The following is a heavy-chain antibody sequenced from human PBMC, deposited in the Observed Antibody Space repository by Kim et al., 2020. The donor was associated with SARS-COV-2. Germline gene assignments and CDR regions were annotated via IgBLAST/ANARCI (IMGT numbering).Heavy chain of an antibody. V-gene: IGHV3-74*01. CDR1: GFTFSSYR. CDR2: INSDGTST. CDR3: ARAGSGGYYYGMDV. Sequence: GGSLRLSCAASGFTFSSYRMHWVRQAPGKGLVCVSRINSDGTSTTYADSVQGRFTISRDNAKNNLYMQMNSLRAEDTAVYYCARAGSGGYYYGMDVWGQGTTVTVSS. D-gene: IGHD3-16*01. J-gene: IGHJ6*02.